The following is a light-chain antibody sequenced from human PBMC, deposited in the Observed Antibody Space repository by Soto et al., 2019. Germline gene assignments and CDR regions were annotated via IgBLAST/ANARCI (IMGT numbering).Light chain of an antibody. Sequence: DIVMTQSPDSLAVSLGERATINCKSSQSVLYSSNNKNYLAWYQQKPGQPPKLLINWASTREFGVPDRFSGSGSGTDFTLTISSLQAEDVAVYYCQQYYSTPITFGQGTRLEIK. J-gene: IGKJ5*01. CDR3: QQYYSTPIT. CDR2: WAS. V-gene: IGKV4-1*01. CDR1: QSVLYSSNNKNY.